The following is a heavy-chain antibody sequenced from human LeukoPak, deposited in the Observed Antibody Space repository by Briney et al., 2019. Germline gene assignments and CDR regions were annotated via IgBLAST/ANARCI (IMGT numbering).Heavy chain of an antibody. J-gene: IGHJ6*03. CDR2: IYTSGST. D-gene: IGHD3-22*01. CDR3: ARDYYDSSGYYGGHYMDV. Sequence: SETLSLTCTVSGGSISSYCWSWIRQPAGKGLEWIGRIYTSGSTNYNPSLKSRVTMSVDTSKNQFSPKLSSVTAADTAVYYCARDYYDSSGYYGGHYMDVWGKGTTVTVSS. V-gene: IGHV4-4*07. CDR1: GGSISSYC.